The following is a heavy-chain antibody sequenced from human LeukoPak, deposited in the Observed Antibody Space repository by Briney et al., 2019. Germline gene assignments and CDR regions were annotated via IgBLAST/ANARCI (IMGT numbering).Heavy chain of an antibody. CDR2: INPSGGST. D-gene: IGHD4-23*01. CDR3: ARDDPGGGNDY. J-gene: IGHJ4*02. Sequence: GASVKVSCKASGYTFTSYYMHWVRQAPGQGLEWMGIINPSGGSTSYAQKFQGRVTMTRDMSTSTVYMELSSMRSEDAAVYYCARDDPGGGNDYWGQGTLVTISS. CDR1: GYTFTSYY. V-gene: IGHV1-46*01.